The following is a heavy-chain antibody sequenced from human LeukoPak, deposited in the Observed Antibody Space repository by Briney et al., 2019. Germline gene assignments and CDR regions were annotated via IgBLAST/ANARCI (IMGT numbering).Heavy chain of an antibody. CDR1: GGSISSGGYY. J-gene: IGHJ4*02. CDR3: ARLSHPSGKNCFFDY. V-gene: IGHV4-31*03. Sequence: PSQTLSLTCTVSGGSISSGGYYWSWIRQHPGKGLEWIGYIYSRGSTKYDPSLKSRVTISVDTSKNQFSRNMTSVTAADTAVYYCARLSHPSGKNCFFDYWGQGTLFTVSS. CDR2: IYSRGST. D-gene: IGHD2-21*02.